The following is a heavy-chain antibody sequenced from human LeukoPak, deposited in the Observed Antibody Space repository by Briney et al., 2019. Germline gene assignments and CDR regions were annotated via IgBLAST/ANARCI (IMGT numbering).Heavy chain of an antibody. CDR1: GFTFTNYA. CDR3: VRDDDRPDNGLDY. CDR2: ISDSGDST. V-gene: IGHV3-23*01. Sequence: GGSLRLSCAASGFTFTNYALSWVRQAPGQGLEWVSAISDSGDSTYYADSVKGRFTISRDNSKNTLYLQMSGLRAEDTAVYYCVRDDDRPDNGLDYWGQGTLVTVSS. D-gene: IGHD3-22*01. J-gene: IGHJ4*02.